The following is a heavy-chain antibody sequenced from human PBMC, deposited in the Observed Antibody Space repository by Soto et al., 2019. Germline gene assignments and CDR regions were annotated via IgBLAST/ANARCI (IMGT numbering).Heavy chain of an antibody. CDR1: GFSFSSYW. Sequence: PGWSLRLSCAVSGFSFSSYWMHWVRQAPGKGLVWVSRSNSDGSSTSYADSVKGRFTISRDSVKNTLYLQMNSLRAEDTAVYYCARSRLVEAFDYWGQGTLVTVSS. J-gene: IGHJ4*02. CDR2: SNSDGSST. CDR3: ARSRLVEAFDY. D-gene: IGHD6-6*01. V-gene: IGHV3-74*01.